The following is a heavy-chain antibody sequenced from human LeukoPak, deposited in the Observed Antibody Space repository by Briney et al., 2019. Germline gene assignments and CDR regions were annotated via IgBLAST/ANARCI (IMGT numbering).Heavy chain of an antibody. D-gene: IGHD6-13*01. V-gene: IGHV3-21*01. J-gene: IGHJ4*02. CDR3: ARDLAAAGAFDY. CDR2: ISSSSSYI. CDR1: GFTFSIYS. Sequence: GGSLRLSCAASGFTFSIYSMNWVRQAPGKGLEWFSSISSSSSYIYYADSVKGRFTISRDNAKNSLYLQMNSLRAEDTAVHYCARDLAAAGAFDYWAQGTLVPVSP.